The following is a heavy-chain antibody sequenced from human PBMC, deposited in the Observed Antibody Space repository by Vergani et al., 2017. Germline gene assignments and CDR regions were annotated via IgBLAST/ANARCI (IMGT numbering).Heavy chain of an antibody. Sequence: EVQLLESGGGLVQPGGSLRLSCAASGFTFSSYAMSWVRQAPGKGLEWVSAISGSGGSTYYADSVKGRFTISRDNSKNTLYLQMNSLRAEDTAVYYCAKDRGRLNYRYSSDAFDIWGQGTMVTVSS. D-gene: IGHD5-18*01. CDR3: AKDRGRLNYRYSSDAFDI. V-gene: IGHV3-23*01. CDR2: ISGSGGST. CDR1: GFTFSSYA. J-gene: IGHJ3*02.